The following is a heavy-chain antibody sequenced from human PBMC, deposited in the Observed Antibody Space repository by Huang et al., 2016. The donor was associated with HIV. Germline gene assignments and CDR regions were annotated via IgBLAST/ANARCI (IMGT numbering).Heavy chain of an antibody. V-gene: IGHV4-34*01. CDR1: GGSFSAYY. Sequence: QVQLQQWGAGLLKPSETLSLTCAVYGGSFSAYYWTWIRQPPGKGLGWLGEINHRGVTPYSPSLRSRATISVDTSKNQFSLKLSSVTAADPAVYYCARGNVDSSLLSGSYYYFDFWGQGTLVTVSS. D-gene: IGHD1-26*01. J-gene: IGHJ4*02. CDR2: INHRGVT. CDR3: ARGNVDSSLLSGSYYYFDF.